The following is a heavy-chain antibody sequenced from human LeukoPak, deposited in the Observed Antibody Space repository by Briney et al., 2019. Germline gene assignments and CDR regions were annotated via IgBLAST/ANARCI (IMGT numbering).Heavy chain of an antibody. CDR1: GYTFTGYY. CDR2: INPNSGGT. V-gene: IGHV1-2*02. J-gene: IGHJ4*02. CDR3: ARYYCSGGSCRYDY. D-gene: IGHD2-15*01. Sequence: ASVKVSCKASGYTFTGYYMHWVRQAPGQGVEWMGWINPNSGGTNYAQKFQGRVTMTRDTSISTAYMELSRLRSDDTAVYYCARYYCSGGSCRYDYWGQGTLVTVSS.